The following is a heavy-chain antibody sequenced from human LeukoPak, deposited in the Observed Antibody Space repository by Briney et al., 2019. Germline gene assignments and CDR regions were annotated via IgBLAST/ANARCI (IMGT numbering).Heavy chain of an antibody. Sequence: GGSLRLSCAASGFTFNNYGMHWVRQAPGKGLEWVTLIQPNGKDKYYADSVKGRFTVSRDNSNNMLNLQLNSLRVDDTAIYYCAKRDRVTEFDYWGQGTLVTVSS. V-gene: IGHV3-30*02. CDR3: AKRDRVTEFDY. D-gene: IGHD2-21*02. J-gene: IGHJ4*02. CDR2: IQPNGKDK. CDR1: GFTFNNYG.